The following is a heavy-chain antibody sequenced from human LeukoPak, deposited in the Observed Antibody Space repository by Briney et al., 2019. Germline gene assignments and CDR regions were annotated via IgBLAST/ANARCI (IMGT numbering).Heavy chain of an antibody. Sequence: SQTLSLTCTVSGGSISSGGYYWSWIRQPPGKGLEWIGYIYHSGSTYYNPSLKSRVTISVDRSKNQFSLKLSSVTAADTAVYYCARDQSYYDSSGYGVWGQGTMVTVSS. CDR1: GGSISSGGYY. CDR2: IYHSGST. V-gene: IGHV4-30-2*01. CDR3: ARDQSYYDSSGYGV. D-gene: IGHD3-22*01. J-gene: IGHJ3*01.